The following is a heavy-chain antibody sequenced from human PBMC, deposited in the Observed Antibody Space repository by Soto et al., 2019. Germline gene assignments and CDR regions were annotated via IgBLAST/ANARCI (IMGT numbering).Heavy chain of an antibody. CDR3: ARVNYDFWSGLPYYYYMDV. J-gene: IGHJ6*03. CDR2: IYSGGST. D-gene: IGHD3-3*01. Sequence: GGSLRLSCAASGFTVSSNYMSWVRQAPGKGLEWVSVIYSGGSTYYADYVKGRFTISRDNSKNTLYLQMNSLRAEDTAVYYCARVNYDFWSGLPYYYYMDVWGKGTTVTVSS. CDR1: GFTVSSNY. V-gene: IGHV3-66*01.